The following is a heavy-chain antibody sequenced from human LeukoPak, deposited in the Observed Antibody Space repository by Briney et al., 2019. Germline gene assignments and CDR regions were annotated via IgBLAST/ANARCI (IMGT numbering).Heavy chain of an antibody. V-gene: IGHV1-2*04. CDR1: GYTVTGYY. CDR2: INPNSGGT. J-gene: IGHJ4*02. CDR3: ARLDCSSTSCYGGFDY. D-gene: IGHD2-2*01. Sequence: GASVKVSCKASGYTVTGYYMHWVRQAPGQGLECMGWINPNSGGTNYAQKFQGWVTMTRDTSISTAYMELSRLRSDDTAVYYCARLDCSSTSCYGGFDYWGQGTLVTVSS.